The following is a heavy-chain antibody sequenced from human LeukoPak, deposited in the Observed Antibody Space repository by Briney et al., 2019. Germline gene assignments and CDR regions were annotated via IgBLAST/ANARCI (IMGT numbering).Heavy chain of an antibody. D-gene: IGHD6-13*01. CDR1: GFLFSSYA. J-gene: IGHJ4*02. V-gene: IGHV3-23*01. CDR2: ISGSGGCT. Sequence: QPGGALSLSCAASGFLFSSYAISRVRQPPAQGQERVSAISGSGGCTYYADSVKGGFTISSDNSKKTLSLHKTGLPAEPTAVNSCAKSRGSSSWEFDYWGQGTLVTVSS. CDR3: AKSRGSSSWEFDY.